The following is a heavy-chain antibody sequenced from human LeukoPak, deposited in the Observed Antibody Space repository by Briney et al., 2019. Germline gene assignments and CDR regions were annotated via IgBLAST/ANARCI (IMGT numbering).Heavy chain of an antibody. CDR2: INTDGRIT. CDR3: ARDSNHDRGFDY. V-gene: IGHV3-64*02. D-gene: IGHD1-14*01. CDR1: GFSFRNYA. J-gene: IGHJ4*02. Sequence: SGGSLGLSCVASGFSFRNYAIHWVRQAPGKGLEYVSVINTDGRITYYADSVKGRFTISRDNAKNSLYLQMNSLRAEDTAVYYCARDSNHDRGFDYWGQGTLVTVSS.